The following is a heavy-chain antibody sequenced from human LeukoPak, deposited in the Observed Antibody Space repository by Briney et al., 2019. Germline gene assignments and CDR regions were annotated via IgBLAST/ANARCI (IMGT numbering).Heavy chain of an antibody. Sequence: SETLSLTCTVSGGSISSYYWSWIRQPPGKGLEWIGSIYHSGSTYYNPSLKSRVTISVDTSKNQFSLKLSSVTAADTAVYYCARDSSSWGFDYWGQGTLVTVSS. J-gene: IGHJ4*02. CDR1: GGSISSYY. CDR2: IYHSGST. V-gene: IGHV4-59*12. D-gene: IGHD6-13*01. CDR3: ARDSSSWGFDY.